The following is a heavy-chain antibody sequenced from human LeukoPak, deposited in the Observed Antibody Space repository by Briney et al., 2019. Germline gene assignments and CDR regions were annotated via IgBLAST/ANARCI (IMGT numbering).Heavy chain of an antibody. CDR1: GGSISRDY. Sequence: SETLSLTCTVSGGSISRDYWSWIRQPPGKGLEWIGYIDYAGRTTYNPSLKSRVTISVDTSKNQFSLKLSSVTAADTAVYYCARDRADDSSGYYYFDYWGQGTLVTVSS. V-gene: IGHV4-59*12. D-gene: IGHD3-22*01. CDR2: IDYAGRT. CDR3: ARDRADDSSGYYYFDY. J-gene: IGHJ4*02.